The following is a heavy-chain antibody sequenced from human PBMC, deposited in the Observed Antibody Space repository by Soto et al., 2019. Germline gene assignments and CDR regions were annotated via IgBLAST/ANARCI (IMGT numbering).Heavy chain of an antibody. CDR3: ARGPYYYDSSGYYPFDY. CDR2: IIPIFGTA. Sequence: SVKVSCKASGGTFSSYAISRVRQAPGRGLEWMGGIIPIFGTANYAQKFQGRVTITADESTSTAYMELSSLRSEDTAVYYCARGPYYYDSSGYYPFDYWGQGTLVTVSS. CDR1: GGTFSSYA. V-gene: IGHV1-69*13. D-gene: IGHD3-22*01. J-gene: IGHJ4*02.